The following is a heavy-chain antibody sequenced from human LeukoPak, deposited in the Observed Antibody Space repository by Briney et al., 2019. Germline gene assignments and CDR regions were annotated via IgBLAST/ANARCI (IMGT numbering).Heavy chain of an antibody. Sequence: GGSLRFSCTASGFSFSTYIMSWVRKARGGGLEWVSSISSSSYYIYYADSVKGRFTISRDNAKNSLFLQMNSLRAEDTAVYYCGAAYSGSSPFDYWGQGTLVTVSS. CDR1: GFSFSTYI. V-gene: IGHV3-21*01. J-gene: IGHJ4*02. CDR2: ISSSSYYI. CDR3: GAAYSGSSPFDY. D-gene: IGHD1-26*01.